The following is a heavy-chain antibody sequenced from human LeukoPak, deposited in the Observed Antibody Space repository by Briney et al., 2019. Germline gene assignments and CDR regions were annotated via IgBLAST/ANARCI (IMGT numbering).Heavy chain of an antibody. Sequence: GGSLRLSCAASGFTFDDYAMHWVRQAPGKGLEWVSGISWNSGSIGYADSVKGRFTISRDNAKNSLYLQMNSLRAEDTALYYCAKGGNYGSGSYLDWFDPWGQGTPVTVSS. J-gene: IGHJ5*02. CDR1: GFTFDDYA. V-gene: IGHV3-9*01. CDR3: AKGGNYGSGSYLDWFDP. D-gene: IGHD3-10*01. CDR2: ISWNSGSI.